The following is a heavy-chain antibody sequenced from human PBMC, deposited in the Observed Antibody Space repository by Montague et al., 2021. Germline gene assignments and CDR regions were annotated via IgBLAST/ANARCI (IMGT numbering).Heavy chain of an antibody. CDR1: SGSISSGGYY. D-gene: IGHD3-10*01. Sequence: TLSLTCTVSSGSISSGGYYWSWIRQHPGKGLEWIGYIYYSGSTYYNPSLKSRVTMSIDTSENHFSLKLNSVTAADTAVYYCARAFGEPPPPFYFYMDVWGKGTTVSVSS. CDR3: ARAFGEPPPPFYFYMDV. V-gene: IGHV4-31*03. CDR2: IYYSGST. J-gene: IGHJ6*03.